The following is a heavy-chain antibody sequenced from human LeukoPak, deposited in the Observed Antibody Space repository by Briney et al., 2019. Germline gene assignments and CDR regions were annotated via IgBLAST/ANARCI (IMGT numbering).Heavy chain of an antibody. D-gene: IGHD2-2*01. CDR3: AHQRGYCSSTSCLAPYYYYGMDV. V-gene: IGHV1-69*04. CDR2: IIPILGIA. J-gene: IGHJ6*02. CDR1: GGTFSSYA. Sequence: ASVKVSCKASGGTFSSYAISWVRQAPGQGLEWMGRIIPILGIANYAQKFQGRVTITADKSTSTAYMELSSLRSEDTAVYYCAHQRGYCSSTSCLAPYYYYGMDVWGQGTTVTVSS.